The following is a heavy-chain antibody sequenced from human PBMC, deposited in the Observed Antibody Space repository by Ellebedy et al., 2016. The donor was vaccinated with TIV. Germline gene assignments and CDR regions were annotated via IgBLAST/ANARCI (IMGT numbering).Heavy chain of an antibody. V-gene: IGHV4-39*01. D-gene: IGHD4-23*01. J-gene: IGHJ5*02. Sequence: MPSETLSLTCSVSGGSIATSSYYWAWIRQPPGKGLEWIGSIFYTGVTYYNSSLGSRVTISVDTSKNHFSLQLRSVTVADTTLYYCARQIGGYGGRFDPWGQGARVTVSS. CDR1: GGSIATSSYY. CDR2: IFYTGVT. CDR3: ARQIGGYGGRFDP.